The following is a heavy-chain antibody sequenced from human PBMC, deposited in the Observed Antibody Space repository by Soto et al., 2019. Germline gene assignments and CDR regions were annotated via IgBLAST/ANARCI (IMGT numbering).Heavy chain of an antibody. CDR2: IVVGSGNT. CDR1: GFTFTSSS. CDR3: AAGGYPSYGMDV. D-gene: IGHD6-25*01. V-gene: IGHV1-58*01. J-gene: IGHJ6*02. Sequence: SVKVSCKASGFTFTSSSVQWVRQARGQRLEWIGWIVVGSGNTNYAQKFQERVTITRDMSTSTAYMELSSLRSEDTAVYYCAAGGYPSYGMDVWGQGTTVTVSS.